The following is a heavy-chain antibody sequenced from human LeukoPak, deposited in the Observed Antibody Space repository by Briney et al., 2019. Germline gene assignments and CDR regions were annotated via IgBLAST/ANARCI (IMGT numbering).Heavy chain of an antibody. J-gene: IGHJ5*02. CDR3: ARQGNNWFDP. D-gene: IGHD3-10*01. CDR2: IDPSDSST. V-gene: IGHV5-10-1*01. CDR1: GYSFTSYW. Sequence: PGESLKISCKGSGYSFTSYWISWVRQMPGKGLEWMGRIDPSDSSTNYSPSFQGHVTISADKSIGTAYLQWSSLKASDTAMYYCARQGNNWFDPWGQGTLVTVSS.